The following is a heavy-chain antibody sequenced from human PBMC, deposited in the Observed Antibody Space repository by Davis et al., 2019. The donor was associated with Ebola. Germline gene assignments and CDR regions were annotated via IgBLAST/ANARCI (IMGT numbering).Heavy chain of an antibody. V-gene: IGHV1-69*05. J-gene: IGHJ5*02. CDR2: IIPIFGTA. Sequence: SVKVSCKASGGTFSSYAISWVRQAPGQGLEWMGGIIPIFGTANYAQKLQGRVTMTTDTSTSTAYMELRSLRSDDTAVYYCARSITMVQDLSWFDPWGQGTLVTVSS. CDR1: GGTFSSYA. CDR3: ARSITMVQDLSWFDP. D-gene: IGHD3-10*01.